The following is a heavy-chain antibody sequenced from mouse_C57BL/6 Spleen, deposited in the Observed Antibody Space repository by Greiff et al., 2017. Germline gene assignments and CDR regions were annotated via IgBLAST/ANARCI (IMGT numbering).Heavy chain of an antibody. V-gene: IGHV2-2*01. CDR1: GFSLTSYG. Sequence: VQRVESGPGLVQPSQSLSITCTVSGFSLTSYGVHWVRQSPGKGLEWLGVIWSGGSTDYNAAFISRLSISKDNSKSQVFFKMNSLQADDTAIYYCAKNLLGGMDYWGQGTSVTVSS. CDR3: AKNLLGGMDY. D-gene: IGHD1-1*01. J-gene: IGHJ4*01. CDR2: IWSGGST.